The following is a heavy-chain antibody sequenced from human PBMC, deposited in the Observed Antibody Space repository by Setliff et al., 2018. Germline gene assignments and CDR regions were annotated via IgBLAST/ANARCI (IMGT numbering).Heavy chain of an antibody. Sequence: GGSLRLSCAASGFTFDDYAMHWVRQAPGKGLEWVSGISWNSGSIGYADSVKGRFTISRDNAKNSLYLQMNSLRAEDTAVYYCARGGCSGGSCYGDYWGQGTLVTVSS. CDR1: GFTFDDYA. V-gene: IGHV3-9*01. D-gene: IGHD2-15*01. J-gene: IGHJ4*02. CDR2: ISWNSGSI. CDR3: ARGGCSGGSCYGDY.